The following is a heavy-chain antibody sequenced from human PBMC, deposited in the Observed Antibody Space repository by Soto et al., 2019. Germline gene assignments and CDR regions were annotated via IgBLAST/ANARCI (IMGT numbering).Heavy chain of an antibody. CDR1: GGSISSSNW. CDR3: ARRPYRSRRDPWFDP. D-gene: IGHD6-13*01. CDR2: IYHSGST. J-gene: IGHJ5*02. V-gene: IGHV4-4*02. Sequence: QVQLQESGPGLVKPSGTLSLTCAVSGGSISSSNWWSWVRQPPGKGLEWIGEIYHSGSTNYNPSPRRRVTMXXDXSXXPFSLKLSSVTAADTAVYYCARRPYRSRRDPWFDPWGQGTLVTVSS.